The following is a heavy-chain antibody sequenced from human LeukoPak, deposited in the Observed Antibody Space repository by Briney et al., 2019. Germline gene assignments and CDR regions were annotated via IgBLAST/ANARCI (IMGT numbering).Heavy chain of an antibody. V-gene: IGHV4-61*02. CDR3: ARERDYYDSSGTPYYYYYMDV. CDR1: GGSISSGSYY. CDR2: IYTSGST. Sequence: SSETLSLTCTVSGGSISSGSYYWSWIRQPAGKGLEWIGRIYTSGSTNYNPSLKSRVTISVDTSKNQFSLKLSSVTAADTAVYYCARERDYYDSSGTPYYYYYMDVWGKGTTVTISS. D-gene: IGHD3-22*01. J-gene: IGHJ6*03.